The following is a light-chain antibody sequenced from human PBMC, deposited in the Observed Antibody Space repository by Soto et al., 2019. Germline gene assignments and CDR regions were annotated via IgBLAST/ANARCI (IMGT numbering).Light chain of an antibody. V-gene: IGLV1-47*02. J-gene: IGLJ1*01. CDR3: AAWDDNVSGRYV. Sequence: QSVLTQPPSTSGSPGQRVTISCSGTTSNIGSNSVSWYQRLPGRAPKLLIHNDNQRPSGVPDRFSGSKSGTSASLAIRGLRSDDEADYYCAAWDDNVSGRYVFGTGTKRTVL. CDR1: TSNIGSNS. CDR2: NDN.